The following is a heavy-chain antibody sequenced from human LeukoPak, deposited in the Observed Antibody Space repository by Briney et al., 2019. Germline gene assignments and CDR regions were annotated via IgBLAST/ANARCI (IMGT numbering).Heavy chain of an antibody. V-gene: IGHV3-64*01. Sequence: GGSLRLSCAASGFTFSSYAMHWVRQAPGKGLEYVSAISSNGGSTYYANSVKGRFTISRDNSKNTLYLQMGSLRAEDMAVYYCARALDYYYMDVWGKGTTVTVSS. CDR2: ISSNGGST. CDR3: ARALDYYYMDV. D-gene: IGHD6-13*01. J-gene: IGHJ6*03. CDR1: GFTFSSYA.